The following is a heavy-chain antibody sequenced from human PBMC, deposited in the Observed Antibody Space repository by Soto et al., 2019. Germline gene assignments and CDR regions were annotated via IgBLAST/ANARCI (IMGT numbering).Heavy chain of an antibody. CDR3: ARSSGTYSDSDY. CDR2: MSPNRGGT. J-gene: IGHJ4*02. D-gene: IGHD1-26*01. V-gene: IGHV1-2*02. Sequence: ASVKVSCKASGYTFTAYSVHWVRQAPGQGLEWMGWMSPNRGGTNYAQSFQGRVTMTWDTSISTAFMELRSLKSDDTALYFCARSSGTYSDSDYWGQGTQVTVSS. CDR1: GYTFTAYS.